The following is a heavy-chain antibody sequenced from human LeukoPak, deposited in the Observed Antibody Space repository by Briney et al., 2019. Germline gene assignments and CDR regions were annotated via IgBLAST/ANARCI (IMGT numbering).Heavy chain of an antibody. V-gene: IGHV1-46*01. J-gene: IGHJ4*02. Sequence: ASVKVSCKASGYIFTTYFMHWLRQAPGQGPEWMGIINPRGGSTDYGQKFQDRITMTSDTSTSTVYMELKSLTSEDTAVYFCARVGTTGATADNWGQGTLVTVSS. D-gene: IGHD4-11*01. CDR1: GYIFTTYF. CDR3: ARVGTTGATADN. CDR2: INPRGGST.